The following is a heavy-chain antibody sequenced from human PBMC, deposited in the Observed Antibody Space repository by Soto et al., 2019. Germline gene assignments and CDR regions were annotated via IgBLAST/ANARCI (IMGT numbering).Heavy chain of an antibody. Sequence: GESLKISCKGSGYSFTSYWIGWVRQMPGKGLEWMGIIYPGDSDTRYSPSFQGQVTISADKSISTAYLQWSSLKASDTAMYYCARDFVQHYYDSSGYFGHYYYYYGMDVWGQGTTVTVSS. CDR2: IYPGDSDT. CDR3: ARDFVQHYYDSSGYFGHYYYYYGMDV. D-gene: IGHD3-22*01. J-gene: IGHJ6*02. V-gene: IGHV5-51*01. CDR1: GYSFTSYW.